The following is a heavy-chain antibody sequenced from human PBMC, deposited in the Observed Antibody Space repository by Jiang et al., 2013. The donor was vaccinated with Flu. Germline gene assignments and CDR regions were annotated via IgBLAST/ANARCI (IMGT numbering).Heavy chain of an antibody. CDR3: ARDAGDVNYYYYGMDV. CDR1: GGSISSYY. Sequence: GPGLVKPSETLSLTCTVSGGSISSYYWSWIRQPPGKGLEWIGYIYYSGSTNYNPSLKSRVTISVDTSKNQFSLKLSSVTAADTAVYYCARDAGDVNYYYYGMDVWGQGTTVTVSS. D-gene: IGHD2/OR15-2a*01. J-gene: IGHJ6*02. CDR2: IYYSGST. V-gene: IGHV4-59*01.